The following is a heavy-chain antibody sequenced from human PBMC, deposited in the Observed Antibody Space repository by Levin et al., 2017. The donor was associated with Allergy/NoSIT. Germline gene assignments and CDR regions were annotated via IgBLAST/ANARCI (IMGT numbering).Heavy chain of an antibody. CDR1: GYIFSKSA. CDR2: INGGNGDT. J-gene: IGHJ4*02. D-gene: IGHD2-2*01. Sequence: GASVKVSCKASGYIFSKSAIHWVRQAPGQRLEWMGWINGGNGDTKSSQKLQDRVTITRDTSASAVYMGLSSLRSEDTAVYYCARRADGFCTSNRCPTPFDYWGQGTLVTVSS. CDR3: ARRADGFCTSNRCPTPFDY. V-gene: IGHV1-3*01.